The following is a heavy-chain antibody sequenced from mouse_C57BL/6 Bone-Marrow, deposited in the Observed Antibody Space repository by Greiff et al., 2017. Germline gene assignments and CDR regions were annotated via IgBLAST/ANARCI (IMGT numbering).Heavy chain of an antibody. Sequence: EVQLQQSGAELVRPGASVKLSCTASGFNIKDDYMHWVKQRPEQGLEWIGWIDPENGDTEYASKFQGKATITADTSSNTAYLQLSSLTSEDTAVYNCTTCYYEGFAYWGQGTLVTVSA. CDR3: TTCYYEGFAY. J-gene: IGHJ3*01. D-gene: IGHD1-1*01. CDR2: IDPENGDT. V-gene: IGHV14-4*01. CDR1: GFNIKDDY.